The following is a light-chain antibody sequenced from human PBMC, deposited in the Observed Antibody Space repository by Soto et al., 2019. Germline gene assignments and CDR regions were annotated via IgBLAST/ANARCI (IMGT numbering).Light chain of an antibody. V-gene: IGKV1-5*03. CDR1: QSISSW. CDR3: QQYESYSPLT. Sequence: DIQMTQSPSTLSASVGDRVTITCRASQSISSWLAWYQQKPGKAPKLLIYKASGLESGVPSRFSGSGSGTDFTLTISSLQPDDFANYYCQQYESYSPLTVGGGTKVDIK. CDR2: KAS. J-gene: IGKJ4*01.